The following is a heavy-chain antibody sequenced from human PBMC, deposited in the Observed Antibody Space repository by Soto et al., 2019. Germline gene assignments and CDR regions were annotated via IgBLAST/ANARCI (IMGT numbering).Heavy chain of an antibody. J-gene: IGHJ4*02. CDR3: ASRGRWSDYDY. D-gene: IGHD1-26*01. V-gene: IGHV3-23*01. CDR2: ISGSGDST. Sequence: EVQLLESGGGLVQPGGSLRLSCAASGFTFSRYAMRWVRQAPVKGLEWVSAISGSGDSTYYADSVTGRFTISRDNSKKTLYLPMNGLRAEDTAVYYCASRGRWSDYDYWGQGTLVTVSS. CDR1: GFTFSRYA.